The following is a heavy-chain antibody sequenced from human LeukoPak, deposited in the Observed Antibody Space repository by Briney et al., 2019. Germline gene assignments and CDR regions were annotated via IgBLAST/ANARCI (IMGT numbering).Heavy chain of an antibody. D-gene: IGHD2-2*01. Sequence: ASVKVSCKASGYTFTDYYIHWVRQAPGQGLEWMGRINPNSGGTKYAQNFQGRVTMTRDTSISTVYMELSSLRSEDTAVYYCARAALGYCSSTSCYGGYWFDPWGQGTLVTVSS. CDR2: INPNSGGT. V-gene: IGHV1-2*06. J-gene: IGHJ5*02. CDR1: GYTFTDYY. CDR3: ARAALGYCSSTSCYGGYWFDP.